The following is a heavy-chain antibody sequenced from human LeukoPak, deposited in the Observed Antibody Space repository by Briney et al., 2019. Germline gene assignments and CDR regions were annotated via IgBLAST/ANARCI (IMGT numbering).Heavy chain of an antibody. CDR1: GYTFTSYA. V-gene: IGHV1-3*01. Sequence: AAVKVSCKASGYTFTSYAMHWVRQAPGQRLEWMGWINAGNGKTKYSRKVQGRVTITRDTSTSTAFMELSSLRSEDTAVYYCARAPYEDGAARPVDYWGQGTLVTVSS. CDR2: INAGNGKT. CDR3: ARAPYEDGAARPVDY. D-gene: IGHD6-6*01. J-gene: IGHJ4*02.